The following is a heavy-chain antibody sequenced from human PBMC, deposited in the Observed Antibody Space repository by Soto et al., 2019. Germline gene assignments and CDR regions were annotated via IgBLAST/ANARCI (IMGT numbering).Heavy chain of an antibody. D-gene: IGHD3-3*01. V-gene: IGHV4-31*03. Sequence: QVQLQESGPGLVKPSQTMSLTCTVYGGSISSDGHYWNWVRQHPGKGLEWIAYISYSGSTFYNPSLKSRVTISIDTSKNQFSLTLSSVTAADTAVYYCAKFGREAFDVWGQGTVVTVSS. CDR3: AKFGREAFDV. CDR1: GGSISSDGHY. J-gene: IGHJ3*01. CDR2: ISYSGST.